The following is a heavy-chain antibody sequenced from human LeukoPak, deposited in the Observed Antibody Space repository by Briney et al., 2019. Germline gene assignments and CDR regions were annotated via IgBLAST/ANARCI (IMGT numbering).Heavy chain of an antibody. V-gene: IGHV4-59*01. D-gene: IGHD3-9*01. CDR1: GGSISSYY. Sequence: PSETLSLTCTLSGGSISSYYWSWIRQPPGRGLEWIGYVYYSGTNNFNPSLKSRVAISVDTSKNQFSLKLNSVTAADTAVYYCARDTDILTGYYDYWGQGTLVTVSS. J-gene: IGHJ4*02. CDR2: VYYSGTN. CDR3: ARDTDILTGYYDY.